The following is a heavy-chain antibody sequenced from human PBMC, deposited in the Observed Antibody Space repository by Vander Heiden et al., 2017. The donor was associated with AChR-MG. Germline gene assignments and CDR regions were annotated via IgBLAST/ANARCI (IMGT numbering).Heavy chain of an antibody. V-gene: IGHV3-30*02. CDR3: AKSAYGGAYYYYGMDV. Sequence: VQLVESGGGVVQPGGSLRHYCAASGLTFSSDGMHWVRQAPGKGLEWVAFIRYDGSNKYYADSVKGRFTISRDNSKNTLYLQMNSLRAEDTAVYYCAKSAYGGAYYYYGMDVWGQGTTVTVSS. CDR2: IRYDGSNK. D-gene: IGHD3-10*01. CDR1: GLTFSSDG. J-gene: IGHJ6*02.